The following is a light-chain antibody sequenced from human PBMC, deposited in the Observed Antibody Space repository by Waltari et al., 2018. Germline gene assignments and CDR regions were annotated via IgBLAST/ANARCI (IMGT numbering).Light chain of an antibody. CDR1: NIESEG. CDR2: DDS. Sequence: SIMLSQPPSMSVAPGQTARITCGGNNIESEGVHWYQQKPGQAPLVVLYDDSARPSGIPRRFSGSNSGNKATLTISRVEAGDEADYYCQLWDTSNDRVVFGGGT. J-gene: IGLJ3*02. CDR3: QLWDTSNDRVV. V-gene: IGLV3-21*02.